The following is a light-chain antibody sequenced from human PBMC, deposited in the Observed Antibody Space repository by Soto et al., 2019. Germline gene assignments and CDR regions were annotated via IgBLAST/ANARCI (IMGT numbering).Light chain of an antibody. Sequence: DIQMTQSPSTLSASVGDRVTIACRASQSLSSWLAWYQQKPGKAPKRLIYKASSLESGVPSRFSGSGSGTEFTLTISSLQPDDFATYYCQQYNSYPLTFGVGTKVEIK. CDR2: KAS. J-gene: IGKJ4*01. V-gene: IGKV1-5*03. CDR1: QSLSSW. CDR3: QQYNSYPLT.